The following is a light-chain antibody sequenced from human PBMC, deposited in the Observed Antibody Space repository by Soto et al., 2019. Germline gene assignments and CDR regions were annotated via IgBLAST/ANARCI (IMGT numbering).Light chain of an antibody. CDR1: QGISSW. CDR2: AAS. J-gene: IGKJ4*01. CDR3: QQYNSYPLT. Sequence: DLQISQSQPSLFASVGDKVNITCRASQGISSWLAWYQQKPEKATKSMIYAASSLQSGVPSRFSGSGSGTDFTLTISSLPPDDFATYYCQQYNSYPLTFGGGTKVDI. V-gene: IGKV1D-16*01.